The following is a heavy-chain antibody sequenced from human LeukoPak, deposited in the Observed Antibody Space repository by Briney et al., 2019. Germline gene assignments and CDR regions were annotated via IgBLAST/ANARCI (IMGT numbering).Heavy chain of an antibody. V-gene: IGHV4-61*02. CDR2: IYTSGST. J-gene: IGHJ4*02. CDR1: GGSISSDSYY. CDR3: ARGALDDYGDYNPFDY. Sequence: SETLSLTCTVSGGSISSDSYYWSWIRQPAGKGLEWIGRIYTSGSTNYNPSLKSRVTISVDTSKSQFSLKLPSVTAADTAVYYCARGALDDYGDYNPFDYWGQGTLVTVSS. D-gene: IGHD4-17*01.